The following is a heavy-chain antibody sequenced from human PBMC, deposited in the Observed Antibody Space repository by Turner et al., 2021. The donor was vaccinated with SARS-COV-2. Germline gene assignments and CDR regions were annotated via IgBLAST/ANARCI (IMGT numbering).Heavy chain of an antibody. D-gene: IGHD3-3*01. CDR3: ARNRYDFWSGYYYSWFDP. J-gene: IGHJ5*02. Sequence: QLQLQESGPGPVKPSETLSLTCTVSGGSISSSSYYWGWIRQPPGKGLEWIGYIYYSGSTNYNPSLKSRVTISVDTSKDQFSLKLSSVTAADTAVYYCARNRYDFWSGYYYSWFDPWGQGTLVTVSS. V-gene: IGHV4-61*05. CDR2: IYYSGST. CDR1: GGSISSSSYY.